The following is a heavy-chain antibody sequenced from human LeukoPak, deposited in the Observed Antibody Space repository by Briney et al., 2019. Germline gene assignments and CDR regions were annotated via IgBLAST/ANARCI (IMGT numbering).Heavy chain of an antibody. CDR1: GFTVSSHY. CDR2: IHSGGRT. J-gene: IGHJ5*02. D-gene: IGHD4-23*01. CDR3: ARDNSQRFRFDP. V-gene: IGHV3-53*01. Sequence: GGSLRLSCAASGFTVSSHYMNWVRQAPGKGLEWVSVIHSGGRTYYADSVKGRFTISRDNPKNTLYLQMNSLRAEDTAVYYCARDNSQRFRFDPWGQGTLVTVSS.